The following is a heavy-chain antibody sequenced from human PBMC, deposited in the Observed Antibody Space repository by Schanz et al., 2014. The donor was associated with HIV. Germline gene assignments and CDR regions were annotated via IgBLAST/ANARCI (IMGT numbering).Heavy chain of an antibody. CDR1: GGSFSVYS. CDR3: ARTPYYFDY. V-gene: IGHV4-34*01. Sequence: QVQLQQWGAGLLKPSETLSLTCAVYGGSFSVYSWSWIHPPPGKGLQWIGEINHSGSTNYNPPLTSRVTISVDTSKTHFSLSLNSLTAADTAVYYCARTPYYFDYWGQGTLVTVSS. CDR2: INHSGST. J-gene: IGHJ4*02.